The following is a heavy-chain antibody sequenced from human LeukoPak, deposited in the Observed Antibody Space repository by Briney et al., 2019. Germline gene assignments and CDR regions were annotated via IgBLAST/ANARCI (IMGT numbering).Heavy chain of an antibody. J-gene: IGHJ4*02. CDR2: IRFDGNNN. D-gene: IGHD3-22*01. Sequence: GASLRLSCAASGFTLSSYGMHWVRQAPGKGLEWVAFIRFDGNNNFQADSVKGRFTISRDISKNTLYLQMNSLRPDDTAVYYCAKDHYDSSGDRIDYWGQGALVTV. V-gene: IGHV3-30*02. CDR3: AKDHYDSSGDRIDY. CDR1: GFTLSSYG.